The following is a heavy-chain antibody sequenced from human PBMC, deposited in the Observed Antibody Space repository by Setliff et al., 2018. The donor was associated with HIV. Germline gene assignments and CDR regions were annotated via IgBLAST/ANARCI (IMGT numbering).Heavy chain of an antibody. J-gene: IGHJ5*02. CDR2: MNRDGREK. V-gene: IGHV3-7*02. Sequence: GGSLRLSCAASGFTFSSSWMTWVRQAPGRGLEYVAGMNRDGREKLYADSVKGRFTISRDNVKNSLYLQMNSLRAEDTAVYYCARGGYCSSTSCVSLGWFDPWGQGTLVTVSS. D-gene: IGHD2-2*01. CDR3: ARGGYCSSTSCVSLGWFDP. CDR1: GFTFSSSW.